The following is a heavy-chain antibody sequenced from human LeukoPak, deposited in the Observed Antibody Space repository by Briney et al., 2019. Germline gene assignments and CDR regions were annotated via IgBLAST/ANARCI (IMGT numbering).Heavy chain of an antibody. CDR3: ARFAIVRDLATYNWIDP. CDR2: MHHTGSA. Sequence: SETLSLTCIVSDSSISGSYFWSWVRQPPGKGLESIGAMHHTGSAYYNPSLQSRASISLDVSKSQISLHLNSMTAADTAVCYCARFAIVRDLATYNWIDPWGQGTLVTVSS. CDR1: DSSISGSYF. J-gene: IGHJ5*02. V-gene: IGHV4-38-2*02. D-gene: IGHD3-10*01.